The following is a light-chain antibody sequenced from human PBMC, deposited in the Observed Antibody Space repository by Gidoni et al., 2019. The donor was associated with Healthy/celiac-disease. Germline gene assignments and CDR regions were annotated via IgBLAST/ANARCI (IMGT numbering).Light chain of an antibody. J-gene: IGKJ1*01. V-gene: IGKV3-20*01. CDR1: QSVSSSY. CDR2: GAS. CDR3: QRYGSSXWX. Sequence: EIVLTQSPGTLSLSPGERATLSCRASQSVSSSYLAWYQQKPGQAPRLLIYGASSRATGIPDRFSGSGSGTDFTLTISRLEPEDFAVYYCQRYGSSXWXFGQXTK.